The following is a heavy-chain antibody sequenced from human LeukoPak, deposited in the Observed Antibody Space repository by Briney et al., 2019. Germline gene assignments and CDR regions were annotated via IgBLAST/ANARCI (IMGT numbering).Heavy chain of an antibody. Sequence: ASVKVSCKASGGTFRSYGLNWVRQAPGQGLEWMGGFIPILGTAKYAQKLQGRVTITADESTSTGYMELSSLRSEDTAVYYCARGLYSSGLVQENWFDPWGQGTLVTVSS. CDR1: GGTFRSYG. D-gene: IGHD6-19*01. V-gene: IGHV1-69*13. J-gene: IGHJ5*02. CDR3: ARGLYSSGLVQENWFDP. CDR2: FIPILGTA.